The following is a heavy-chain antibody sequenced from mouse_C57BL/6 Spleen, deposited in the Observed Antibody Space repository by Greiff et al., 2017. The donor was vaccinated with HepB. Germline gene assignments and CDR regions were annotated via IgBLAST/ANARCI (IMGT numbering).Heavy chain of an antibody. Sequence: EVMLVESGGGLVQPGSSLRLSCAASGFVFIDYSMSWVRQLPGKAPEWLALIRNKANGYTTEYTASVKGRFTISRDNSQNILYLQMNTLRAEDSATYYCVKAVSSGSSYTWFAYWGQGTLVTVSA. CDR3: VKAVSSGSSYTWFAY. CDR1: GFVFIDYS. J-gene: IGHJ3*01. D-gene: IGHD1-1*01. CDR2: IRNKANGYTT. V-gene: IGHV7-4*01.